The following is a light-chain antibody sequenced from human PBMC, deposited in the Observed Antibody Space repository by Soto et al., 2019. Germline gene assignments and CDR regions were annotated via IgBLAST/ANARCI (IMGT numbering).Light chain of an antibody. J-gene: IGLJ1*01. Sequence: QSALTQPRSVSASPGQSVAISCTGTSSDVGGYPYVSWYQQHPGKAPKLMIFDVHKRPSGVPDSFSGSKSGNTASLTISGLQAEDEADYYCCSYAGTYTYVFGTGTKVTVL. V-gene: IGLV2-11*01. CDR2: DVH. CDR1: SSDVGGYPY. CDR3: CSYAGTYTYV.